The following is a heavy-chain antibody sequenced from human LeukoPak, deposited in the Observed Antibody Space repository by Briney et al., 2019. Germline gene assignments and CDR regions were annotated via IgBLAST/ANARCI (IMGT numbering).Heavy chain of an antibody. J-gene: IGHJ4*02. CDR3: ARDSHLSRLLDY. V-gene: IGHV3-74*01. Sequence: GGSLRLSCEASGFTFSASWMYWVRQPPGKGMVWVSRMNLDGSVTSYADPVEGRFTISRDSAKNTLYLQMDSVRADDTAIYYCARDSHLSRLLDYWGQGTPVTVSS. CDR2: MNLDGSVT. CDR1: GFTFSASW.